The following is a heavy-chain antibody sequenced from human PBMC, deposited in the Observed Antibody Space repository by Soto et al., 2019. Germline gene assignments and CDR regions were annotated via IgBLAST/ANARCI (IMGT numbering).Heavy chain of an antibody. V-gene: IGHV3-23*01. Sequence: EVQLLESGGGLVQPGGSLRLSCAASGFTFSSYAMSWVRQAPGKGLEWVSAISGSGGSTYYADSVKGRFTISRDNSKNTRYLQMNSLGAEDTAVYYCAKDSTMVRGVIITLEWGWFDPWGQGTLVTVSS. J-gene: IGHJ5*02. D-gene: IGHD3-10*01. CDR1: GFTFSSYA. CDR2: ISGSGGST. CDR3: AKDSTMVRGVIITLEWGWFDP.